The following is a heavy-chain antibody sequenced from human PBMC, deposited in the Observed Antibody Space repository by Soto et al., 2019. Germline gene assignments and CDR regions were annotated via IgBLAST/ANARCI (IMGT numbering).Heavy chain of an antibody. D-gene: IGHD6-25*01. CDR3: ARPHGGSSGWDNWFDP. Sequence: SETLSLTCTVSGGSISSGGYHWSWIRQHPGKGLEWIGYIYYSGSTYYNPSLKSRVTISEDTSKNQFSLKLSSVTAADTAVYYCARPHGGSSGWDNWFDPWGQGTLVTVSS. J-gene: IGHJ5*02. CDR1: GGSISSGGYH. V-gene: IGHV4-31*03. CDR2: IYYSGST.